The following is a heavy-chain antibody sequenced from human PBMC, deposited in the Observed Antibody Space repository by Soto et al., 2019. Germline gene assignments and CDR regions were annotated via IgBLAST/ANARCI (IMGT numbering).Heavy chain of an antibody. V-gene: IGHV1-18*01. J-gene: IGHJ6*02. CDR3: AREGQAPYYYYGMDV. CDR2: ISGYNGNT. CDR1: GYTFTNYG. Sequence: QVQVVQSGDEVKKPGASVKDSCKASGYTFTNYGFSWVRQAPGQGLEWMGWISGYNGNTKYAEKFQGRVTMTTDTSTSTAHMELRSLRSDDTAVYYCAREGQAPYYYYGMDVWGQGTAVTVSS.